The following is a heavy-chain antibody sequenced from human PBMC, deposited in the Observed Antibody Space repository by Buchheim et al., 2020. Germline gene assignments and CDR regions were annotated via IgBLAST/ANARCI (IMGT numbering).Heavy chain of an antibody. CDR2: ISSSSSTI. V-gene: IGHV3-48*04. D-gene: IGHD3-3*01. CDR1: GFTFSSYS. CDR3: ARDGVFLEWGLYYYYYGMDV. J-gene: IGHJ6*02. Sequence: EVQLVESGGGLVQPGGSLRLSCAASGFTFSSYSMNWVRQAPGKGLEWVSYISSSSSTIYYADSVKGRFTISRDNAKNSLYLHKNRLSAEDKAVYYCARDGVFLEWGLYYYYYGMDVWGQGTT.